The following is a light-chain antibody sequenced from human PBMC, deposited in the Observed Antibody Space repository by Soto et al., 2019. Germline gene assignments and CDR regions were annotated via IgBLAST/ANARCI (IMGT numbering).Light chain of an antibody. V-gene: IGKV3-20*01. J-gene: IGKJ1*01. Sequence: EIVLTQSPVNLSLSPGYRATLSCRASQTVTSSFLAWYQRKPGQAPRLLIYGASDRATGIPERFSGSGSGTDFTLTISRLEPEDFAVYYCQQYGDSPWTFGQGTKVEIK. CDR1: QTVTSSF. CDR2: GAS. CDR3: QQYGDSPWT.